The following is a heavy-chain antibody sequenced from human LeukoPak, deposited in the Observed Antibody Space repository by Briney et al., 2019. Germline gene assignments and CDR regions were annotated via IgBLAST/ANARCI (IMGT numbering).Heavy chain of an antibody. J-gene: IGHJ4*02. CDR2: IYYSGST. D-gene: IGHD4-17*01. V-gene: IGHV4-39*01. CDR3: ARQVSTVTPDY. Sequence: SETLSLTCTVSGGSISSSSYYGGWIRQPPGKGLEWIGSIYYSGSTYYNPSLKSRVTISVDTSKNQFSLKLSSVTAADTAVYYCARQVSTVTPDYWGQGTLVTVSS. CDR1: GGSISSSSYY.